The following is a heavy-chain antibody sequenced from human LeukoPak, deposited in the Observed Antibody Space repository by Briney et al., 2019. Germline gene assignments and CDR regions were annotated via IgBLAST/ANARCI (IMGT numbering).Heavy chain of an antibody. J-gene: IGHJ4*02. Sequence: PSETLSLTCAVYGGSFSGYYWSWIRQPPGKGLEWIGEINHSGSTNYNPSLKSRVTISVDTSKNQFSLKLSSVTAADTAVYYCVRYYGSGSYYGGTYFDYWGQGTLVTVSS. V-gene: IGHV4-34*01. D-gene: IGHD3-10*01. CDR1: GGSFSGYY. CDR3: VRYYGSGSYYGGTYFDY. CDR2: INHSGST.